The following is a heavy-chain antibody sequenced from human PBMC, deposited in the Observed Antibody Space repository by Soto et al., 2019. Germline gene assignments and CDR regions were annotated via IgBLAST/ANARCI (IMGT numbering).Heavy chain of an antibody. V-gene: IGHV3-73*01. Sequence: PGGSLRLSCAASGFTFSGSAMHWVRQASGKGLEWVGRIRSKANSYATAYAASVKGRFTISRDDSKNTAYLQMNSLKTEDTAVYYCTSLDILTGYQIYYYYGMDVWGQGTTVTVSS. CDR1: GFTFSGSA. CDR2: IRSKANSYAT. D-gene: IGHD3-9*01. CDR3: TSLDILTGYQIYYYYGMDV. J-gene: IGHJ6*02.